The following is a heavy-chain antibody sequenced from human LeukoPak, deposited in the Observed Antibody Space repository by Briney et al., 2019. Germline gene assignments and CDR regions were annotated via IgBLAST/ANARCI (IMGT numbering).Heavy chain of an antibody. CDR1: GGSISSYY. CDR2: IYYSGST. CDR3: ARASSDYYDSSGPRGFDY. Sequence: SETLSLTCTVSGGSISSYYWSWIRQPPGKGLEWIGYIYYSGSTNYNPSLKSRVTISVDTSKNQFSLKLSSVTAADTAVYYCARASSDYYDSSGPRGFDYWGQGTLVTVSS. J-gene: IGHJ4*02. D-gene: IGHD3-22*01. V-gene: IGHV4-59*01.